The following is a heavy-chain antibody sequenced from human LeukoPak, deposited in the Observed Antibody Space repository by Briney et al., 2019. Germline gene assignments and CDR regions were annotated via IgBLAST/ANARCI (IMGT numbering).Heavy chain of an antibody. CDR3: ARDMDRGQWLVRPYY. Sequence: ASVKVSCKASGYTFIGYYVHWVRQAPGQGLEWMGWINPKSGDTKYAQNFQGRVTMTSDMSFSTAYMELRRLRSDDTAVYYCARDMDRGQWLVRPYYWGQGTLVTVPS. D-gene: IGHD6-19*01. CDR1: GYTFIGYY. CDR2: INPKSGDT. V-gene: IGHV1-2*02. J-gene: IGHJ4*02.